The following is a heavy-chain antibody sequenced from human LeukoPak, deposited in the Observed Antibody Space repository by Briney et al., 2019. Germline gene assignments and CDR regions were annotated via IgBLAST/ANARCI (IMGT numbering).Heavy chain of an antibody. CDR3: VREGGSDWYSGWFDP. Sequence: GGSLRLSCAASGFTFSSYAMHWVRQAPGKGLEWVAVISYDESDKYYADSVKGRFTISRDNSKNTLYLQMNSLRVEDTAVYYCVREGGSDWYSGWFDPWGQGTLVTVSS. CDR2: ISYDESDK. D-gene: IGHD6-19*01. V-gene: IGHV3-30*04. J-gene: IGHJ5*02. CDR1: GFTFSSYA.